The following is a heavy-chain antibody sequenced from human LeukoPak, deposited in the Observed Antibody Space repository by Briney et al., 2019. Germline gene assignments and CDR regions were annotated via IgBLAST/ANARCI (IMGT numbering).Heavy chain of an antibody. CDR2: MHSGGST. CDR1: GLTVSSSS. J-gene: IGHJ4*02. Sequence: PGGSLRLSCAVSGLTVSSSSMSWVRQAPGKGLEWVSFMHSGGSTYYADSVKGRFTLSRDNSKNTLYLQMNSLRAEDTAVYYCARTEDYRFDYWGQGTLVTVSS. V-gene: IGHV3-53*01. CDR3: ARTEDYRFDY. D-gene: IGHD4-11*01.